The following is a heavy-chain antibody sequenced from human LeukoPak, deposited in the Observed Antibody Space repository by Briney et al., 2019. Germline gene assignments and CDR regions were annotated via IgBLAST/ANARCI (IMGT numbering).Heavy chain of an antibody. D-gene: IGHD3-9*01. CDR2: IIPIFDTA. Sequence: SVKVSCKASGGTFSNYAISWVRQAPRQGLEWMGGIIPIFDTADNAQKFQGRLTITADESTSTAYMELSSLRAEDAAVYYCARDLLGSATSYSSGAWDYWGQGTLVTVSS. V-gene: IGHV1-69*13. J-gene: IGHJ4*02. CDR1: GGTFSNYA. CDR3: ARDLLGSATSYSSGAWDY.